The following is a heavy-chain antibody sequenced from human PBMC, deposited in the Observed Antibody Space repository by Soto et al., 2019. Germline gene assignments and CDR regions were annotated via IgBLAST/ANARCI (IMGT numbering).Heavy chain of an antibody. CDR1: GGTFSSYT. J-gene: IGHJ3*02. CDR3: ARAGVYGSFDI. D-gene: IGHD4-17*01. V-gene: IGHV1-69*02. CDR2: IIPILGIA. Sequence: SVKVSCKASGGTFSSYTISWVRQAPGQGLEWMGRIIPILGIANYAQKFQGRVTITADKSTSTAYMELNSLRAGDTAVYYGARAGVYGSFDIWGQGTMVTVSS.